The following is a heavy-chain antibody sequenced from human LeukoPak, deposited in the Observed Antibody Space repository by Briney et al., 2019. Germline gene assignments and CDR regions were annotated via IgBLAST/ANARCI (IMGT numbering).Heavy chain of an antibody. CDR2: IKQDGSEK. V-gene: IGHV3-7*04. D-gene: IGHD2-2*01. CDR1: GFTFSNYW. Sequence: GGSLRLSCAASGFTFSNYWMNWVRQAPGKGLEWVANIKQDGSEKYYVDSVKGRFTVSRDNAENSLYLHMNGLRAEDTAVYYCTRGGSSASWGQGTLVTVSS. J-gene: IGHJ5*02. CDR3: TRGGSSAS.